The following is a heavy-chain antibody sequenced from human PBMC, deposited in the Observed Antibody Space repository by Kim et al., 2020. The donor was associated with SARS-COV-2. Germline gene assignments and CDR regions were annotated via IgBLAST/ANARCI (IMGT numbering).Heavy chain of an antibody. V-gene: IGHV3-21*01. CDR3: AREGAWPGFREAFDI. D-gene: IGHD3-10*01. J-gene: IGHJ3*02. CDR1: GFTFSSYS. Sequence: GGSLRLSCAASGFTFSSYSMNWVRQAPGKGLEWVSSISSSSSYIYYADSVKGRFTISRDNAKNSLYLQMNSLRAEDTAVYYCAREGAWPGFREAFDIWGQGTMITHSS. CDR2: ISSSSSYI.